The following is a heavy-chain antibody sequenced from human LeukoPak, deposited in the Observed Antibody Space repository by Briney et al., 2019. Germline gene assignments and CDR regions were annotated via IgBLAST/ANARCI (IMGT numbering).Heavy chain of an antibody. CDR3: ATRPRDSSGYYLGAFDG. D-gene: IGHD3-22*01. CDR1: GFIFSSYA. J-gene: IGHJ3*01. CDR2: IGASGADT. V-gene: IGHV3-23*01. Sequence: GGSLRLSCEASGFIFSSYAMAWVRQAPGKGLDWVSVIGASGADTYYSDSAKGRFTVSRDNSKGTLFLHMSSLRAEDTAVYFCATRPRDSSGYYLGAFDGWGQGTTVTVSS.